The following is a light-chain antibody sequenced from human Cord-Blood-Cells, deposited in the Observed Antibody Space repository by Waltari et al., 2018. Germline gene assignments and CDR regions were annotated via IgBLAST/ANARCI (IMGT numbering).Light chain of an antibody. V-gene: IGLV2-8*01. CDR1: SSDVGGYNY. CDR3: SSYAGSNNYV. J-gene: IGLJ1*01. Sequence: QSALTQPPSASGSPGQSVTISCTGTSSDVGGYNYFSWYQQHPGKAPKLMIYEVSKRPSVVPDRFSGSKSGNTASLTVSGLQAEDEADYYCSSYAGSNNYVFGTGTKVTVL. CDR2: EVS.